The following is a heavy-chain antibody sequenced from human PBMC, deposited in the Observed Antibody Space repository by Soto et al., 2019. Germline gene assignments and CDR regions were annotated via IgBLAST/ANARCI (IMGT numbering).Heavy chain of an antibody. CDR3: ARLGNSLATFDI. D-gene: IGHD2-15*01. CDR2: IDPSDSES. J-gene: IGHJ3*02. CDR1: GYSFTTCW. V-gene: IGHV5-10-1*01. Sequence: GESLKISCKGSGYSFTTCWISWVRQMPGKGLEWMRKIDPSDSESNYSPSFEGHVTISADKSISTAYLQWSTLKASDTAMYYCARLGNSLATFDIWGQGTMVTVSS.